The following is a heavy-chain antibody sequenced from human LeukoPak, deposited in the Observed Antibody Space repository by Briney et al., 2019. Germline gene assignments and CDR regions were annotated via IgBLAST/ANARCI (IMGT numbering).Heavy chain of an antibody. V-gene: IGHV4-61*02. Sequence: SQTLSFTCTISGDSINSNTLYWGWIRQPAGKGLEWIGRIFFGGATEYSPSFKSRVVISLDASSNQFSLKLSSVTAADTAVYYCVKGNWGSDFDHWGQGTLVTVSS. J-gene: IGHJ4*02. CDR2: IFFGGAT. D-gene: IGHD7-27*01. CDR3: VKGNWGSDFDH. CDR1: GDSINSNTLY.